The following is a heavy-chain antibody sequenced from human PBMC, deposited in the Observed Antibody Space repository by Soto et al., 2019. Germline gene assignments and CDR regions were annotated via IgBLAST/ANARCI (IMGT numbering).Heavy chain of an antibody. D-gene: IGHD1-1*01. CDR3: AKELGREIPGGYDAIDV. V-gene: IGHV3-23*01. CDR2: ISSSGGRT. Sequence: VQLLESGGGLIQPGGSLRLSCAASGFTFSTYAMTWVRQAPGTGLEWVSGISSSGGRTYYADSGKGRFTISRDNARNTLFLQMNSLRVEDTAEYYCAKELGREIPGGYDAIDVWGQGTIVAVSS. CDR1: GFTFSTYA. J-gene: IGHJ3*01.